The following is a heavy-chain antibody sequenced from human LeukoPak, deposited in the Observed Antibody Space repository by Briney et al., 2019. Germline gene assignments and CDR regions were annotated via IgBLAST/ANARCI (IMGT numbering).Heavy chain of an antibody. Sequence: GGSLRLSCAASGFTFSSYAMHWVRQAPGKGLEWEAVISYDGSNKYYADSVKGRFTISRDNSKNTLYLQMNSLRAEDTAVYYCARDASGSYPTLFDYWGQGTLVTVSS. CDR1: GFTFSSYA. CDR3: ARDASGSYPTLFDY. V-gene: IGHV3-30-3*01. D-gene: IGHD1-26*01. CDR2: ISYDGSNK. J-gene: IGHJ4*02.